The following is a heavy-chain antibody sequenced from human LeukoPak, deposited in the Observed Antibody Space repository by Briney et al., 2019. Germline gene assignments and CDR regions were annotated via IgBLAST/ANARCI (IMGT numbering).Heavy chain of an antibody. J-gene: IGHJ3*02. V-gene: IGHV4-4*07. Sequence: PSETLSLTCTVSGGSLISYYWSWVRQPAGKGRGWIGRIYTSGSTNYNHSLKSRVTMSVDTSKNQFSLKLSSVTAADTAVYYCARDSVGVGDDAFDIWGQGTMVTVSS. CDR3: ARDSVGVGDDAFDI. CDR2: IYTSGST. D-gene: IGHD1-26*01. CDR1: GGSLISYY.